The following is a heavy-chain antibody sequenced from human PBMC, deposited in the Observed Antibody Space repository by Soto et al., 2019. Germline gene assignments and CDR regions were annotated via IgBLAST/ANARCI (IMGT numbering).Heavy chain of an antibody. D-gene: IGHD2-15*01. V-gene: IGHV1-3*01. J-gene: IGHJ5*02. CDR1: GYTITTYA. CDR2: INVGNGDT. CDR3: VGGFCSGGSCLNWIDP. Sequence: ASVKVSCKASGYTITTYAMHWVRQAPGQRLEWLGWINVGNGDTRYSQNFQGRVTFISDTSANTVSMLLSSLRSEDTAIYYCVGGFCSGGSCLNWIDPWGQGTLVTVSS.